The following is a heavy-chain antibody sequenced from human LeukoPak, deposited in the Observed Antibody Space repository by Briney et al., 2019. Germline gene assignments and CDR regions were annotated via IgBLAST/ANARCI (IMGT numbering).Heavy chain of an antibody. V-gene: IGHV3-30*01. J-gene: IGHJ4*02. Sequence: HSGRSLRLSCAASGFTFSSYAMHWVRQAPGKGLEWVAVISYDGSNKYYADSVKGRFTISRDNSKNTLYLQMNSLRAEDTAVYYCARDPDLVGATLYYFDYWGQGTLVTVSS. CDR1: GFTFSSYA. D-gene: IGHD1-26*01. CDR3: ARDPDLVGATLYYFDY. CDR2: ISYDGSNK.